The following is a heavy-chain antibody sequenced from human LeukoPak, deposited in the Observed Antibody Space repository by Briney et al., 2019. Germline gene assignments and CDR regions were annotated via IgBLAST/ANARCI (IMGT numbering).Heavy chain of an antibody. CDR3: ARGATFWGTYYMDV. CDR1: GGPISTHY. Sequence: SETLSLTCIVSGGPISTHYWSWSRQPPGKGLEWIGYNDYSGSTNYNPSLKSRVTISVDTSKNQFSLKLNSVTAADTAVYYCARGATFWGTYYMDVWGKGTTVTVSS. CDR2: NDYSGST. J-gene: IGHJ6*03. D-gene: IGHD3-16*01. V-gene: IGHV4-59*11.